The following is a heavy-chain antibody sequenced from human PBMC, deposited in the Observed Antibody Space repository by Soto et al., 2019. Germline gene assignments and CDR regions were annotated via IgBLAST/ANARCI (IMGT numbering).Heavy chain of an antibody. Sequence: EVQLVESGGGLVQPGGSLRLSCAASGFTVSSNYMSWVRQAPGKGLEWVSVIYSGGSTYYADSVKGRFTISRDNSKKTLYLQMNSLRAEDTAVYYCARDKYYGSGSYVVYYYYYYMDVWGKGTTVTVSS. D-gene: IGHD3-10*01. J-gene: IGHJ6*03. CDR1: GFTVSSNY. V-gene: IGHV3-66*01. CDR2: IYSGGST. CDR3: ARDKYYGSGSYVVYYYYYYMDV.